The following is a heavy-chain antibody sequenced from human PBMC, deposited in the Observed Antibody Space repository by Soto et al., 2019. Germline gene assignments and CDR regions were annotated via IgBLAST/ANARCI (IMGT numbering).Heavy chain of an antibody. CDR2: IRSKAYGGAT. V-gene: IGHV3-49*03. Sequence: GGSLRLSCTASGFTFGDYAMSWFRQAPGKGLEWVGFIRSKAYGGATEYAASVKGRFTISRDDSESIAYLQMNSLKTEDTAVYYCTRAYYYDSSGYYRYWGQGTLVTVSS. CDR1: GFTFGDYA. CDR3: TRAYYYDSSGYYRY. J-gene: IGHJ4*02. D-gene: IGHD3-22*01.